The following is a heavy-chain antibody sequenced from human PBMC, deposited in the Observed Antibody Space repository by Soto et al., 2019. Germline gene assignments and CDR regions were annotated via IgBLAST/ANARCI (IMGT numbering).Heavy chain of an antibody. V-gene: IGHV3-30-3*01. J-gene: IGHJ3*02. CDR2: ISYDGSNK. CDR1: GFTFSSYA. Sequence: QVQLVESGGGVVQPGRSLRLSCAASGFTFSSYAMHWVRQAPGKGLEWVAVISYDGSNKYYADSVKGRFTISRDNSNDTLDLQMNSLRAEDTAVYYCARETNWNYVDDAFDIWGQGTMVSVSS. D-gene: IGHD1-7*01. CDR3: ARETNWNYVDDAFDI.